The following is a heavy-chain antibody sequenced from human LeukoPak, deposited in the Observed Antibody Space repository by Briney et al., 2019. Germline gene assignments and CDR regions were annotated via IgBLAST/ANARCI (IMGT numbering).Heavy chain of an antibody. J-gene: IGHJ4*02. Sequence: GGSLRLSCAASGFTFSTYAMTWVRQAPGKGLEWVSAISGSGEITYYADSVKGRFTISKDNARNTVYLQMNSLRVEDTAVCYCARWYYYASGSLDYWGQGTLVTVSS. CDR3: ARWYYYASGSLDY. D-gene: IGHD3-10*01. CDR1: GFTFSTYA. V-gene: IGHV3-23*01. CDR2: ISGSGEIT.